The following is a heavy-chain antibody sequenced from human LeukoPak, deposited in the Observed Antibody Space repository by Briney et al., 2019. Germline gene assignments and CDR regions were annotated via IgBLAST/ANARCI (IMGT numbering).Heavy chain of an antibody. V-gene: IGHV4-59*01. CDR2: IYYSGST. Sequence: SETLSLTCTVSGGSISSYYWNWIRQPPGKGLEWIGYIYYSGSTNYNPSLKSRVTISVDTSKNQFSLKLSSVTAADTAVYYCARGYSSSFSFYMDVWGKGTTVTVSS. J-gene: IGHJ6*03. CDR3: ARGYSSSFSFYMDV. CDR1: GGSISSYY. D-gene: IGHD6-13*01.